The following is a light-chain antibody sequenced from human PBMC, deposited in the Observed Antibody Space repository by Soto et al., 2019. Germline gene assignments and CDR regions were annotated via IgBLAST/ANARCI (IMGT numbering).Light chain of an antibody. CDR1: QSVRNNY. CDR2: GTS. V-gene: IGKV3-20*01. Sequence: EIVLTQSPGTLSLFPGERATLSCRASQSVRNNYLAWYQQQPGQPPRLLIYGTSTSDTGIPDRFSGSGSATDYTLTISSLEPEDFAVYYWEQYCSSYTFGPGTKVDIK. CDR3: EQYCSSYT. J-gene: IGKJ3*01.